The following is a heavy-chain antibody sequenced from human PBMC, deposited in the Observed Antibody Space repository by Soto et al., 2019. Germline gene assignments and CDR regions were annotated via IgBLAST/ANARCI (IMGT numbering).Heavy chain of an antibody. CDR1: GFTFGDYY. J-gene: IGHJ4*02. D-gene: IGHD4-17*01. V-gene: IGHV3-11*05. Sequence: PGRSVRLPSAAFGFTFGDYYMSWIRQAPGKGLEWISYISSSSSYTNYADSVKGRFTISRDNAKNSLYLQMNSLRAEDTAVYYCARDSVYYGDYELNYFDYWGQGT. CDR2: ISSSSSYT. CDR3: ARDSVYYGDYELNYFDY.